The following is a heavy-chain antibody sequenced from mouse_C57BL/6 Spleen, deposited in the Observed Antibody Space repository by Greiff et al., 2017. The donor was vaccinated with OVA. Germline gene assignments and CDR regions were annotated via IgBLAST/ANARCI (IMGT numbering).Heavy chain of an antibody. J-gene: IGHJ4*01. CDR3: AKGDSSGYPYAMDY. CDR2: IWRGGST. Sequence: QVQLQQSGPGLVQPSQSLSITCTVSGFSLTSYGVHWVRQSPGKGLEWLGVIWRGGSTDYNAAFMSRLSITKDNSKSQVFFKMNRLQADDTAIYDCAKGDSSGYPYAMDYWGQGTSVTVSS. CDR1: GFSLTSYG. V-gene: IGHV2-5*01. D-gene: IGHD3-2*02.